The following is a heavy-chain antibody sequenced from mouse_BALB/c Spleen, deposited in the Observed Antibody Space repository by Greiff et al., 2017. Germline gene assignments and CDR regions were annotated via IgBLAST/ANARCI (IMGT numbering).Heavy chain of an antibody. CDR2: ISYSGST. Sequence: EVQLQQSGPDLVKPSQSLSLTCTVTGYSITSDYAWNWIRQFPGNKLEWMGYISYSGSTSYNPSLKSRISITRDTSKNQFFLQLNSVTTEDTATYYCARLFYAMDYWGQGTSVTVSS. J-gene: IGHJ4*01. V-gene: IGHV3-2*02. CDR3: ARLFYAMDY. CDR1: GYSITSDYA.